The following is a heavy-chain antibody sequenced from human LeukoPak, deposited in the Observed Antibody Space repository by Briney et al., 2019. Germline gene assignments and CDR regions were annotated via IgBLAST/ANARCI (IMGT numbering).Heavy chain of an antibody. V-gene: IGHV3-53*01. J-gene: IGHJ4*02. CDR1: GFSVSDNY. CDR3: AKDTDLDC. Sequence: GGSLRLSCVASGFSVSDNYMSWVRQAPGKGLEWVAIIHTGGFTYYGDSVKGRFTISRDTSKNTLYLHMNNLRAEDTAVYFCAKDTDLDCWGQGTEVTVSS. D-gene: IGHD4-11*01. CDR2: IHTGGFT.